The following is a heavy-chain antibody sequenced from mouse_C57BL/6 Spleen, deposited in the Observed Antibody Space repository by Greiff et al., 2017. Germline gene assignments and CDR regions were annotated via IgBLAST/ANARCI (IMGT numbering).Heavy chain of an antibody. V-gene: IGHV3-6*01. CDR2: ISYDGSN. J-gene: IGHJ3*01. CDR3: ARDSWFAY. CDR1: GYSITSGYY. Sequence: EVHLVESGPGLVKPSQSLSLTCSVTGYSITSGYYWNWIRQFPGNKLEWMGYISYDGSNNYNPSLKNRISITRDTSKNQFFLKLNSVTTEDTATYYCARDSWFAYWGQGTLVTVSA.